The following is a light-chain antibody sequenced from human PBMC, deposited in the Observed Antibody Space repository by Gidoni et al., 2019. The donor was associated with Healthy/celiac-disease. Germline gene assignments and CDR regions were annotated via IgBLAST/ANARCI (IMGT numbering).Light chain of an antibody. CDR1: QSSSSY. J-gene: IGKJ1*01. CDR3: QQSYSTLWT. Sequence: DIQMAQSPSSLSASVGDRVPITCRASQSSSSYLNWYQQKPGKAPKLLIYAASSLQSGVPARFSGSGSGTEFTLTISSLQPKDFATYYCQQSYSTLWTFGQGTKVEIK. CDR2: AAS. V-gene: IGKV1-39*01.